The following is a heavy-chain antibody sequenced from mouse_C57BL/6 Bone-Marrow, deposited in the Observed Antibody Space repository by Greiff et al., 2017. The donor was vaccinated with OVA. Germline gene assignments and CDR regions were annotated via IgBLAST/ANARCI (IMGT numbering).Heavy chain of an antibody. CDR3: TSYYGSSYVRTWFAY. Sequence: EVKLEESGGGLVQPGGSMKLSCVASGFTFSNYWMNWVRQSPEKGLEWVAQIRLKSDNYATHYAESVKGRFTISRDDSKSIVYLQMNNLRAEDTGIYYCTSYYGSSYVRTWFAYWGQGTLVTVSA. J-gene: IGHJ3*01. D-gene: IGHD1-1*01. CDR1: GFTFSNYW. V-gene: IGHV6-3*01. CDR2: IRLKSDNYAT.